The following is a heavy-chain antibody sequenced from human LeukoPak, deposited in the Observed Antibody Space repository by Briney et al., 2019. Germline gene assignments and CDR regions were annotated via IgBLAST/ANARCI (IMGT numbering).Heavy chain of an antibody. CDR2: ISYDGSNK. CDR3: AREWDYGGNSVIDY. CDR1: GFTFSSYA. V-gene: IGHV3-30*04. D-gene: IGHD4-23*01. J-gene: IGHJ4*02. Sequence: GGSLRLSCAASGFTFSSYAMHWVRQAPGKGLEWVAVISYDGSNKYYADSVKGRFTISRDNSKNTLYLQMNSLRAEDTAVYYCAREWDYGGNSVIDYWGQGTLVTVSS.